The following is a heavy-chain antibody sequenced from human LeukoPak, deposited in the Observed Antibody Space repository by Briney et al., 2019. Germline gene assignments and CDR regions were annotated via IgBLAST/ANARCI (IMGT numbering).Heavy chain of an antibody. V-gene: IGHV3-9*01. J-gene: IGHJ3*02. CDR2: ISRNSGSI. D-gene: IGHD6-19*01. Sequence: PGGSLRLSCAASGFTFDDYAMHWVRQAPGKGLEWVSGISRNSGSIGYADSVKGRFTISRDNAKNSLYLQMNSLRAEDTALYYCAKDTRGWAHDAFDIWGQGTMVTVSS. CDR3: AKDTRGWAHDAFDI. CDR1: GFTFDDYA.